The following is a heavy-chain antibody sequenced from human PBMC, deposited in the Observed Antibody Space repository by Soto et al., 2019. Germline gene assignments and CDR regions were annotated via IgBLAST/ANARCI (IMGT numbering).Heavy chain of an antibody. Sequence: ASVKVSCKASGYTFTSYAMHWVRQAPGQRLEWMGWINAGNGNTKYSQKFQGRVTITRDTSASTAYMELSSLRSEDTAVYYCARDQVAARPMSNWSDPWGQGTLVTVSS. V-gene: IGHV1-3*01. CDR3: ARDQVAARPMSNWSDP. D-gene: IGHD6-6*01. CDR2: INAGNGNT. J-gene: IGHJ5*02. CDR1: GYTFTSYA.